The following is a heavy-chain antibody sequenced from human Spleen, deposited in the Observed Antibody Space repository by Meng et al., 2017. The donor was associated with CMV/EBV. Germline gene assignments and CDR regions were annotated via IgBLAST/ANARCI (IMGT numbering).Heavy chain of an antibody. J-gene: IGHJ6*02. CDR1: GFNFDDYA. CDR3: AKDRIAGSISYYGMDV. D-gene: IGHD1-20*01. V-gene: IGHV3-9*01. Sequence: SLRLSCAASGFNFDDYAMHWVRQAPGKGLEWVSAISWTSNSVGYADSVKGRFTILRDNVQNSLYLQMNSLRPEDTALYYCAKDRIAGSISYYGMDVWGQGTAVTVSS. CDR2: ISWTSNSV.